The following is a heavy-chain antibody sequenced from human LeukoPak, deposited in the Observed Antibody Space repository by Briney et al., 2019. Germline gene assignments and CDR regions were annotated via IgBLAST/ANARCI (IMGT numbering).Heavy chain of an antibody. Sequence: SETLSLTCTDSGGSISSSSNYSWGWIRQPPGKGLEWIGSIYYSGNTYYNPSTNYNPSLKSRVTVSLDTSKNHFSLKLSSVTAADTAVYFCARGGVTTIAQYDYWGQGILVTVSS. CDR2: IYYSGNT. J-gene: IGHJ4*02. D-gene: IGHD5-12*01. CDR3: ARGGVTTIAQYDY. CDR1: GGSISSSSNYS. V-gene: IGHV4-39*07.